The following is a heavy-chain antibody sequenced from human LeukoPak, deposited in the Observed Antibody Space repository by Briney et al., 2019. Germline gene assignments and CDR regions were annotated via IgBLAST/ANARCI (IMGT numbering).Heavy chain of an antibody. Sequence: GGSLRLSCAASGFTFSTYEMNWGRQAPGMGLEWISHIGTSGNTNYADSVKGRFTISRDNAKNSLYLQMNSLRAEDTAVYYCAREGSAPSGWCYFDYWGQGTLVTVSS. CDR3: AREGSAPSGWCYFDY. CDR1: GFTFSTYE. D-gene: IGHD6-19*01. V-gene: IGHV3-48*03. J-gene: IGHJ4*02. CDR2: IGTSGNT.